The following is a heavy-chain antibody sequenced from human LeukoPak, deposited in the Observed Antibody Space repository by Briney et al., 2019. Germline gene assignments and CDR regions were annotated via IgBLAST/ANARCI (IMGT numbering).Heavy chain of an antibody. CDR3: ARHAEYNSGWHFYLDH. CDR1: GVSTTNGSYY. Sequence: NPSETLSLTCTVSGVSTTNGSYYWAWIRQPPGKGLEWIGSVHNVGSTYYNLSLRSRVTMSIDTSKNQFSLRLNSVTAADTAVYYCARHAEYNSGWHFYLDHWGQGILVTVSS. D-gene: IGHD6-19*01. CDR2: VHNVGST. J-gene: IGHJ4*02. V-gene: IGHV4-39*01.